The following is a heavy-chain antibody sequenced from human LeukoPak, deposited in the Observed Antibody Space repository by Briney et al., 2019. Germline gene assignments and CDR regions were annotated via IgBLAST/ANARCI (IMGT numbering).Heavy chain of an antibody. J-gene: IGHJ4*02. CDR2: IGNTET. Sequence: GGSLRLSCATSGFPFETNAMSWVRQAPGKGLEWVATIGNTETFYADAVTGRFTISRDNSKNTVNLQMNRLRVEDTAIYYCAKDWIQFNRVFDCFDSWGQGTLVTVSS. V-gene: IGHV3-23*01. D-gene: IGHD5-18*01. CDR1: GFPFETNA. CDR3: AKDWIQFNRVFDCFDS.